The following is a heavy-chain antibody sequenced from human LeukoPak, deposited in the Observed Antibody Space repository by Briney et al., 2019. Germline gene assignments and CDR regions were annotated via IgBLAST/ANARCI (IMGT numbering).Heavy chain of an antibody. J-gene: IGHJ4*02. CDR2: ITNGGSTI. V-gene: IGHV3-11*01. CDR1: GFTFSDYN. D-gene: IGHD2-8*02. Sequence: PGGSLRLSCAASGFTFSDYNMNWVRQAPGKGLEWVSYITNGGSTIHYADSVKGRFTISRDNAKKTLYLQMNSLRAEDTAVCYCAKVETSGGVNCYALDYWGQGTLVTVSS. CDR3: AKVETSGGVNCYALDY.